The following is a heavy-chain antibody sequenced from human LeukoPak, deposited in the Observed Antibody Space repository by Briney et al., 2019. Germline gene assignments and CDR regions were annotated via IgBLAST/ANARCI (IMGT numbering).Heavy chain of an antibody. CDR2: KYYSGSA. V-gene: IGHV4-31*03. J-gene: IGHJ3*02. CDR3: ATPYCSSISCLDVFNI. Sequence: SETLSLTCSVSGVSISDGRYYWTWIRQHPGKGLELIGYKYYSGSANYNPSLKSRLTISVDTSKNQFSLQLSSVTAADTAMYYCATPYCSSISCLDVFNIWGQGTMVTVSS. CDR1: GVSISDGRYY. D-gene: IGHD2-2*01.